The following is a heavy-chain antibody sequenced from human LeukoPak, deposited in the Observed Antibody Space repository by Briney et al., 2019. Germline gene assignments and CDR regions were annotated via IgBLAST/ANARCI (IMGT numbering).Heavy chain of an antibody. CDR3: AREGDYDRTPDV. V-gene: IGHV3-21*03. CDR2: ISSSSSYI. J-gene: IGHJ6*02. Sequence: GGSLRLSCAVSGFTFSTYAMSWVRQAPGKGLEWVSSISSSSSYIYYADSVKGRFTISRDNAKNSLYLQMNSLRAEDTAVYYCAREGDYDRTPDVWGQGTTVTVSS. CDR1: GFTFSTYA. D-gene: IGHD3-22*01.